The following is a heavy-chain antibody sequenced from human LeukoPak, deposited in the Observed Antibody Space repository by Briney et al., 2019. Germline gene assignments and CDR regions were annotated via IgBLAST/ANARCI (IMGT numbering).Heavy chain of an antibody. D-gene: IGHD2-2*01. V-gene: IGHV4-34*01. Sequence: PSETLSLTCAVYGGSFSGYYWSWIRQPPGKGPEWIGEINHSGSTNYNPSLKSRVTISVDTSKNQFSLKLSSVTAADTAVYYCARGLRPIVVVPAALGPRRFGGNWFDPWGQGTLVTVSS. CDR3: ARGLRPIVVVPAALGPRRFGGNWFDP. CDR2: INHSGST. CDR1: GGSFSGYY. J-gene: IGHJ5*02.